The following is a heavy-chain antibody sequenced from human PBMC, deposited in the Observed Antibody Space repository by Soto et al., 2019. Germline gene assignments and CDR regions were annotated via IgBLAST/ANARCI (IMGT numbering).Heavy chain of an antibody. CDR2: ISGSDDIT. V-gene: IGHV3-23*01. Sequence: EVQLLESGGGLVQPGGSLRLSCAVSGFTFTSYAMSWVRQAPGKGLERVSIISGSDDITYYADSVKGRFTISRDTSENTLYLETKSLRAEDTAVYYCAKGSGYGSGWDSKAYHYWGQGALVTVSS. CDR1: GFTFTSYA. D-gene: IGHD6-19*01. CDR3: AKGSGYGSGWDSKAYHY. J-gene: IGHJ4*02.